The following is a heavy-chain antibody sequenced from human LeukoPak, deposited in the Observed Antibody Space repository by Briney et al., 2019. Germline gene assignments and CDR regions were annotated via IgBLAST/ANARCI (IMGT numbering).Heavy chain of an antibody. CDR1: GGSINSYY. D-gene: IGHD5-24*01. J-gene: IGHJ4*02. CDR3: ARDSRAAYKIGVDY. V-gene: IGHV4-59*01. Sequence: SETLSLTCTVSGGSINSYYWSWIRQPPGKGLEWIGYIYYSGSTSYNPSLKSRVTISVDTSKNQFSLKLSSVTAADTAVYYCARDSRAAYKIGVDYWGQGTLVTVSS. CDR2: IYYSGST.